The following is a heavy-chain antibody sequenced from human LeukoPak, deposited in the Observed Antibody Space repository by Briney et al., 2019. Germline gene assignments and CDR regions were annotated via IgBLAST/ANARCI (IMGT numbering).Heavy chain of an antibody. D-gene: IGHD2-21*01. CDR3: AADTIGGDGMIDY. Sequence: GGSLRLSCAASGYTYSKACTNWVRQAPGKGLEWVGRIKIHHDGGTTDYPAPVKGRFTVSRDNSKNTLFLQMNSLTAEDTAVYYCAADTIGGDGMIDYWGQGALVTVSS. J-gene: IGHJ4*02. CDR1: GYTYSKAC. V-gene: IGHV3-15*01. CDR2: IKIHHDGGTT.